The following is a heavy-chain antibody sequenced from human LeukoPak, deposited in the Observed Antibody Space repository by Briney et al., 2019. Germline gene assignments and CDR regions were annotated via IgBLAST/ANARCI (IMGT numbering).Heavy chain of an antibody. CDR1: GGTFSSYA. Sequence: SVKVSCKASGGTFSSYAISWVRQAPGQGLEWMGGIIPIFGTANYAQKFQGRVTITADESTSTAYMELSSLRSEDTAVYYCARSPEPDYGGTLFDYWGQGTLVTVSS. J-gene: IGHJ4*02. CDR2: IIPIFGTA. V-gene: IGHV1-69*13. D-gene: IGHD4-23*01. CDR3: ARSPEPDYGGTLFDY.